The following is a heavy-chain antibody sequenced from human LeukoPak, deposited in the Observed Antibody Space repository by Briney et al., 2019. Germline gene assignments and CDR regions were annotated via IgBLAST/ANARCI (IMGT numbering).Heavy chain of an antibody. CDR1: GFTFSSYG. CDR3: AKDQRSRQGDYRREYYFDY. Sequence: PGGSLRLSCAASGFTFSSYGMSWVRQAPGKGLEWVSAISGSGGSTYYADSVKGRFTISRDNSKNTLYLQMNSLRAEDTAVYYCAKDQRSRQGDYRREYYFDYWGQGTLVTVSS. V-gene: IGHV3-23*01. J-gene: IGHJ4*02. D-gene: IGHD4-17*01. CDR2: ISGSGGST.